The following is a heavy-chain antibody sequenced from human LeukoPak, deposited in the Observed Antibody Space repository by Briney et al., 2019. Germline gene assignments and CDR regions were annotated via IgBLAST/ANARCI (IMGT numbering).Heavy chain of an antibody. CDR1: GFIFSSYA. D-gene: IGHD3-3*01. V-gene: IGHV3-23*01. J-gene: IGHJ4*02. CDR2: FSGSGGST. CDR3: AKGRERIAIFGVASPIDY. Sequence: GGSLRLSCAASGFIFSSYAVSWVRQAPGKGLEWVSAFSGSGGSTYYADSVKGRFTISRDNSKNTLYLQMNSLRAEDTGVYYCAKGRERIAIFGVASPIDYWGQGTLVTVSS.